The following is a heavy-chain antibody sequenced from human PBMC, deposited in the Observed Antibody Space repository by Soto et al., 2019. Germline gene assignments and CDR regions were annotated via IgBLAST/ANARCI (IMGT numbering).Heavy chain of an antibody. CDR1: GDSVSSDNYY. CDR3: AGGPNRYFFDY. CDR2: ISYSGST. J-gene: IGHJ4*02. Sequence: QVQLQDSGPGLVKPSETLSLTCTVSGDSVSSDNYYWSWIRQPPGKRLESIGYISYSGSTNYNPSLKSRVTISVDTSKNQFSLKLSSVTATDTAVYYCAGGPNRYFFDYWGQGTLVTVSS. V-gene: IGHV4-61*01.